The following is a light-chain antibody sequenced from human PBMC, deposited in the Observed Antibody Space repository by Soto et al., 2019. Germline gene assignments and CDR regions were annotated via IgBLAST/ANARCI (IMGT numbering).Light chain of an antibody. V-gene: IGKV1-39*01. J-gene: IGKJ4*01. CDR2: VAS. Sequence: DIQMTQSPSSLSASVGDSVTITCRASQSINIYVSWYQQKPGKAPKLLINVASTLQGGVPSRFSGSGSGTEFTLAISSLQPEDSATYYCQQSFSTPQTFGGGTKVDI. CDR3: QQSFSTPQT. CDR1: QSINIY.